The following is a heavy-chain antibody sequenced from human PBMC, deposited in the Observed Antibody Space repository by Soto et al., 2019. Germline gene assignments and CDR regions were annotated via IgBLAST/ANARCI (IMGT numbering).Heavy chain of an antibody. D-gene: IGHD3-22*01. CDR1: GGSISSYY. CDR2: IYYSGST. V-gene: IGHV4-59*01. Sequence: PSETLSLTCTASGGSISSYYWSWIRQPPGKGLEWTGYIYYSGSTNYNPSLKSRVTISVDTSKNQFSLKLSSVTAADTAVYYCARDPSGYNDAFDIWGQGTMVTVSS. J-gene: IGHJ3*02. CDR3: ARDPSGYNDAFDI.